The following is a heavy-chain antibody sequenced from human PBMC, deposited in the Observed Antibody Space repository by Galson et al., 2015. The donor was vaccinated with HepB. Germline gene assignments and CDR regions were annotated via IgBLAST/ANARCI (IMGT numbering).Heavy chain of an antibody. J-gene: IGHJ4*02. V-gene: IGHV3-21*01. D-gene: IGHD3-22*01. CDR2: ISSSSSYI. Sequence: SLRLSCAASGFIFSTYSMNWVRQAPGKGLEWVPSISSSSSYIYYADSVKGRFTISRDNAKNSLYLQMNSLRAEDTAVYYCARGVGSSVYFDFWGQGTLVTVSS. CDR3: ARGVGSSVYFDF. CDR1: GFIFSTYS.